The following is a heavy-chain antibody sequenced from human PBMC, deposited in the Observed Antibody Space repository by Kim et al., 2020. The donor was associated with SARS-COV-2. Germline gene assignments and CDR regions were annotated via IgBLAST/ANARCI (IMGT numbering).Heavy chain of an antibody. D-gene: IGHD3-10*01. J-gene: IGHJ5*02. CDR2: INSDGSRT. CDR1: GFTFSSYW. V-gene: IGHV3-74*01. Sequence: GGSPRLSCAASGFTFSSYWMHWVRQAPGKGLVWVSRINSDGSRTSYADSVKGRFTISRDNAKNTLYLQMNSLRAEDTAVYYCARGRMGFYYYGSGSYFPNWFDPWGQGTLVTVSS. CDR3: ARGRMGFYYYGSGSYFPNWFDP.